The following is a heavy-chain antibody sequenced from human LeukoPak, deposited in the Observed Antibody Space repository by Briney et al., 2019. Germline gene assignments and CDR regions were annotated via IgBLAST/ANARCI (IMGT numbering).Heavy chain of an antibody. CDR3: ARDGLYGSGSYPLDY. CDR1: GYTFTGYY. CDR2: INPNSGGT. J-gene: IGHJ4*02. V-gene: IGHV1-2*02. Sequence: GASVKVSCKASGYTFTGYYMHWVRQAPGQGLEWMGWINPNSGGTNYAQKFQGRVTMTRDTSISTAYMELSSLRSEDTAVYYCARDGLYGSGSYPLDYWGQGTLVTVSS. D-gene: IGHD3-10*01.